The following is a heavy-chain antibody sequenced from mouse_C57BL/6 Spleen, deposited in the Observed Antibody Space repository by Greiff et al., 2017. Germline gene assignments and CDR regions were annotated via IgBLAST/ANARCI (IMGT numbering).Heavy chain of an antibody. D-gene: IGHD2-14*01. V-gene: IGHV5-12*01. CDR1: GFTFSDYY. Sequence: EVHLVESGGGLVQPGGSLKLSCAASGFTFSDYYMYWVRQTPEKRLEWVAYISNGGGSTYYPDTVKGRFTISRDNAKNTLYLQMSRLKSEDTAMYYSARREYDGSDYGGQGTTLTVSS. J-gene: IGHJ2*01. CDR2: ISNGGGST. CDR3: ARREYDGSDY.